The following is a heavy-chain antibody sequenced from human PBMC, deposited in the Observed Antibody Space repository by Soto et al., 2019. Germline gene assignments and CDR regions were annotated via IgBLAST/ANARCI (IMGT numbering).Heavy chain of an antibody. CDR2: MYYSGST. V-gene: IGHV4-59*01. CDR1: SGSISGYY. D-gene: IGHD6-19*01. Sequence: SETLSLTCSVSSGSISGYYWSWIRQPPGEGLEWIAYMYYSGSTNSNPSLKSRVTISVDTSKNHFSLRLRSVTAADTAMYYCARRRTVAGGFDYWGQGTMVTVSS. CDR3: ARRRTVAGGFDY. J-gene: IGHJ4*02.